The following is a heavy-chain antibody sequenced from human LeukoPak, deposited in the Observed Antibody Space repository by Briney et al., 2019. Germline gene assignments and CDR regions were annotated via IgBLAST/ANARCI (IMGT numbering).Heavy chain of an antibody. CDR2: IIPIFGTA. Sequence: GASEKVSCKASGGTFSSYAISWVRQAPGQGLEWMGGIIPIFGTANYAQKFQGRVTITADESTSTAYMELSSLRSEDTAAYYCARHTYYYDSSGPGTFDYWGQGTLVTVSS. CDR1: GGTFSSYA. J-gene: IGHJ4*02. D-gene: IGHD3-22*01. V-gene: IGHV1-69*13. CDR3: ARHTYYYDSSGPGTFDY.